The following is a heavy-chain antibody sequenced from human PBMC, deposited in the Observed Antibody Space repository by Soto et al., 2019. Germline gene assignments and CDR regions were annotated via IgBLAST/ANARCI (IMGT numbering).Heavy chain of an antibody. CDR3: ARHSWYSGYGFYYYYYGIDV. V-gene: IGHV4-39*01. CDR2: IYYSGST. D-gene: IGHD5-12*01. J-gene: IGHJ6*02. Sequence: SETLSLTCTVSGGSTSSSSYYWGWIRQPPGKGLEWIGSIYYSGSTYYNPSLKSRVTISVDTSKNQFSLKLSSVTAADTAVYYCARHSWYSGYGFYYYYYGIDVWGQGTTVTVSS. CDR1: GGSTSSSSYY.